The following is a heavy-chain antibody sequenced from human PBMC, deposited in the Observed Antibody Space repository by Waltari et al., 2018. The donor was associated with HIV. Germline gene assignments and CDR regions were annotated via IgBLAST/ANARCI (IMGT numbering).Heavy chain of an antibody. CDR2: IYSGGST. CDR3: ARGATTVTTHFDY. V-gene: IGHV3-53*01. CDR1: GFTVSSNY. D-gene: IGHD4-17*01. Sequence: EVQLVESGGGLIQPGGSLRLSCAASGFTVSSNYMSGVRQAPGKGLEWVSVIYSGGSTYYADSVKGRFTISRDNSKNTLYLQMNSLRAEDTAVYYCARGATTVTTHFDYWGQGTLVTVSS. J-gene: IGHJ4*02.